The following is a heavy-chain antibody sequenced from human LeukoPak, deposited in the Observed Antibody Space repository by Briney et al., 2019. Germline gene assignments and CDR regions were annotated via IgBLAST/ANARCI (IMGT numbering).Heavy chain of an antibody. Sequence: ASVKVSCKASGYTFTGYYMHWVRQAPGQGLEWMGWINTNTGNPTYAQGFTGRFVFSLDTSVSTAYLQISSLKAEDTAVYYCASEYCYGSGGQFDPWGQGTLVTVSS. D-gene: IGHD3-10*01. CDR1: GYTFTGYY. V-gene: IGHV7-4-1*02. CDR2: INTNTGNP. J-gene: IGHJ5*02. CDR3: ASEYCYGSGGQFDP.